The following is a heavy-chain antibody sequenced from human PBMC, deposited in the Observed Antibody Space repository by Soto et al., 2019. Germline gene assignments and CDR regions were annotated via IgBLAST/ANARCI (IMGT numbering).Heavy chain of an antibody. Sequence: SQTRSLTCAISGYSVASSSAAWNWIRQSPSRGLEWLGRTYYRSKWYNDYAVSVKSRITINPDTSKNQFSLQLNSVTPEDTAVYYCARTYYYDSSGYYGEYYYYGMDVWGQGTTVTVSS. V-gene: IGHV6-1*01. CDR3: ARTYYYDSSGYYGEYYYYGMDV. J-gene: IGHJ6*02. CDR2: TYYRSKWYN. CDR1: GYSVASSSAA. D-gene: IGHD3-22*01.